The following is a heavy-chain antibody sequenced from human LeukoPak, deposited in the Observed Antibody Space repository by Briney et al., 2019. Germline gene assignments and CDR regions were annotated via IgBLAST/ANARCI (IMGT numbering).Heavy chain of an antibody. D-gene: IGHD2-2*01. V-gene: IGHV3-73*01. J-gene: IGHJ4*02. Sequence: GGPLRLSCAASGFTFSGSTMHWVRQASGKGLQWVGRIRSKVNSYATAYAASVKGRFTIARDDSKKTAYLQMNRLKTEDTAVYYCTTTNYWGQGTLVTVSS. CDR1: GFTFSGST. CDR2: IRSKVNSYAT. CDR3: TTTNY.